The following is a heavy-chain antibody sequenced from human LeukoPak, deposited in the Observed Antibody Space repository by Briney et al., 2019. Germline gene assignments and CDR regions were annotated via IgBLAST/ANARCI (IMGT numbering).Heavy chain of an antibody. CDR2: IMPLFGTA. CDR3: ASGRTDIVVVPATLRNYYFDY. V-gene: IGHV1-69*06. J-gene: IGHJ4*02. CDR1: GGTFSRND. D-gene: IGHD2-2*01. Sequence: GASVKDSCKASGGTFSRNDISWVRQAPGQGLEWMGGIMPLFGTAKNAQKFQGRVTITADKSTSTAYMELSSLRSEDTAVYYCASGRTDIVVVPATLRNYYFDYWGQGTLVTVSS.